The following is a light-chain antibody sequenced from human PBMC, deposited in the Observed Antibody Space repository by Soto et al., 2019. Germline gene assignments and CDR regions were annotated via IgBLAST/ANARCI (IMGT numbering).Light chain of an antibody. Sequence: DIPMTQSPSSVSASLGDRVTITCRASQSISSYLNWYQQKPGKAPKLLIYAASSLQSGVPSRFSGSGSGTDFTLTISSLQPEDFAVYCCQQYGSSRGAFGQGTKVDIK. CDR3: QQYGSSRGA. J-gene: IGKJ1*01. CDR1: QSISSY. CDR2: AAS. V-gene: IGKV1-39*01.